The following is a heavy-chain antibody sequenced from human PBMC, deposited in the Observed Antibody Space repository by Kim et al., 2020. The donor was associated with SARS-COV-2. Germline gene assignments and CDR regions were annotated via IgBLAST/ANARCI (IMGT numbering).Heavy chain of an antibody. Sequence: GGSLRLSCVASGFAFSTYAMSWVRQAPGKGPEWVSGISASGATSYYADSVKGRFTISRDNLQETIHLQMSSQIVEDKSIYYCAKTFGLWDSGYQRYYYH. V-gene: IGHV3-23*01. D-gene: IGHD5-12*01. CDR2: ISASGATS. CDR3: AKTFGLWDSGYQRYYYH. CDR1: GFAFSTYA. J-gene: IGHJ6*03.